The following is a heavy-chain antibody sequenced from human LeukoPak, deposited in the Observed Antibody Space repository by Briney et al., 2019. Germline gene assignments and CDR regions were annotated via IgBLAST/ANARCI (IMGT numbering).Heavy chain of an antibody. CDR1: GFIFTNYF. J-gene: IGHJ4*02. CDR2: IKHDGSEK. D-gene: IGHD3-3*01. CDR3: ATDRGWRTSGYYLYYFEY. Sequence: GGSLRPSCAASGFIFTNYFMSWVRQAPGKGLEWVASIKHDGSEKYYVDSVRGRFTIPRDNTMNSLYLQMSSLRAEDTAVYYCATDRGWRTSGYYLYYFEYWGQGTLVTYSS. V-gene: IGHV3-7*01.